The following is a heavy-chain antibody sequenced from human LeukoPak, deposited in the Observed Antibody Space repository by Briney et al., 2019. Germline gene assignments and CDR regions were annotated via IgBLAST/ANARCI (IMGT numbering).Heavy chain of an antibody. CDR2: IYYSGST. CDR3: ARQGVVGATGFDC. J-gene: IGHJ4*02. Sequence: SETLSLTCSVSGGSISELSYYWGWIRQPPGKGLEWIGNIYYSGSTYNNPSLESRVVISVDSSRNQFSLKLTSVTATDTAVYYCARQGVVGATGFDCWGQGILVTVSS. CDR1: GGSISELSYY. D-gene: IGHD1-26*01. V-gene: IGHV4-39*01.